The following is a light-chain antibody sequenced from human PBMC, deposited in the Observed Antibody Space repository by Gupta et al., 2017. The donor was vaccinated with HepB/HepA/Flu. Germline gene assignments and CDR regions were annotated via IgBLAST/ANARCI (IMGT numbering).Light chain of an antibody. Sequence: SSLTPPPSLSSSPRESSTTSCTATSSNVGGYKYVYWYQQHPVKAPKLMIYDVSNRPSAVANRFSGSKSGNTASVTISRLQAEDEADYYYNSDTSSSTPVVFGGGTKLTVL. CDR1: SSNVGGYKY. V-gene: IGLV2-14*01. CDR2: DVS. CDR3: NSDTSSSTPVV. J-gene: IGLJ2*01.